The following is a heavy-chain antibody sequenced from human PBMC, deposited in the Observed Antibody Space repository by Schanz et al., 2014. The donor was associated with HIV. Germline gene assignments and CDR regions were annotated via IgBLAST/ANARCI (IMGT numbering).Heavy chain of an antibody. Sequence: EVQLLESGGGLVQPGGSLSLSCAASGFTFSSYAMSLVRQAPGKGLEWVSGISGNSGHTWYADSVKGRFTISRDNSKNTLYLQMNRLRAEDTAVYYCAKCPTMVRGTGMDVWGQGTTVTVSS. CDR3: AKCPTMVRGTGMDV. D-gene: IGHD3-10*01. J-gene: IGHJ6*02. CDR1: GFTFSSYA. V-gene: IGHV3-23*01. CDR2: ISGNSGHT.